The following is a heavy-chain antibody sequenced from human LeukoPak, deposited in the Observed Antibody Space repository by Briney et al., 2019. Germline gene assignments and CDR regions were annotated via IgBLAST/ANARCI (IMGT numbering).Heavy chain of an antibody. D-gene: IGHD6-13*01. CDR3: ARHSLNIAAAGKEFDY. Sequence: SETLSLTCTVSGGSVSSSRYYWTWIRQPPGKGLEWIGFIYDSGSTNYNPSFKSRVTISVDTSKNQFSLKLSSVTAADTAVYYCARHSLNIAAAGKEFDYWGQGILVTVSS. CDR2: IYDSGST. CDR1: GGSVSSSRYY. V-gene: IGHV4-61*01. J-gene: IGHJ4*02.